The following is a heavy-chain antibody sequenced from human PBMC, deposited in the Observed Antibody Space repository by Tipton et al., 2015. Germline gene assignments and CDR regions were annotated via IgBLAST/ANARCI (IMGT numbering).Heavy chain of an antibody. CDR1: GLTFSSYA. J-gene: IGHJ5*02. D-gene: IGHD4-11*01. Sequence: SLRLSCAASGLTFSSYAMSWVRQAPGKGLEWVSAISVSGGSTYYADSVKGRFTISRDNSKNTLYLQMNSLRAEDTAVYYCAKDGNYVDYWFDPWGQGTLVTVSS. CDR2: ISVSGGST. CDR3: AKDGNYVDYWFDP. V-gene: IGHV3-23*01.